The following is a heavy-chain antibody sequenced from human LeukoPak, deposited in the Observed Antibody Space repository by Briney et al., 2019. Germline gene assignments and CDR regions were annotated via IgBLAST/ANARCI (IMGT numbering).Heavy chain of an antibody. CDR2: IYHSGNT. Sequence: SETLSLTCTVSGYSISSGYYWGWIRQPPGKGLEWIANIYHSGNTDDNPSLKSRVTISMDTSKNQFSLKLSSVTAADTAMYYCARENYYFDYWGHGTLVTVSS. J-gene: IGHJ4*01. CDR1: GYSISSGYY. V-gene: IGHV4-38-2*02. CDR3: ARENYYFDY.